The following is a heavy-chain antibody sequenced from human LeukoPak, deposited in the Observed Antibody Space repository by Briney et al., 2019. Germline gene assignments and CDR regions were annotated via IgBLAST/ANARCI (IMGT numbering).Heavy chain of an antibody. Sequence: LGGSLRLSCAASGFTFTNFAMHWVRQAPGKGLVWVAVIWSDGSRKEYIDSVKDRFTVSGDNSKNTLYLQMNSLRAEDTALYFCAKDLGVLRSGERHPDNWFDSWGQGTLVTVSS. CDR2: IWSDGSRK. J-gene: IGHJ5*01. D-gene: IGHD1-1*01. CDR1: GFTFTNFA. V-gene: IGHV3-33*06. CDR3: AKDLGVLRSGERHPDNWFDS.